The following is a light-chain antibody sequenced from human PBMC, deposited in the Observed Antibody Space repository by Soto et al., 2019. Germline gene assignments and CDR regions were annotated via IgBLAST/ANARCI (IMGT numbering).Light chain of an antibody. CDR3: QQRGNWPPLT. CDR1: QSISSY. J-gene: IGKJ4*01. CDR2: AAA. V-gene: IGKV1-39*01. Sequence: DLQMTQSPSSLSASVGDRVTITCRASQSISSYLNWYQQKPGKAPKLLIYAAASLQSGVPSRFSGSRSGTDFTLTISSLQPEDFATYYCQQRGNWPPLTFGGGTKVEIK.